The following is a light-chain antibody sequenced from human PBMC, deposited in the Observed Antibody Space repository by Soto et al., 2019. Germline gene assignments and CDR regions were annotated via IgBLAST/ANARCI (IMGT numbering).Light chain of an antibody. V-gene: IGLV2-14*01. J-gene: IGLJ2*01. Sequence: QSALTQPASVSGSPGQSVTIPCTGTSSDIGAYKYVSWYQHHPGKSPRLMIYEVSNRPSGVSNRFSASKSGNTASLTISGLQAEDEADYYCCSYRSTSTLVFGGGTKVTVL. CDR1: SSDIGAYKY. CDR3: CSYRSTSTLV. CDR2: EVS.